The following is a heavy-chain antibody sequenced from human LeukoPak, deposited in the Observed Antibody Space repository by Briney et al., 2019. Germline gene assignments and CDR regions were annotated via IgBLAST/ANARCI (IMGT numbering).Heavy chain of an antibody. Sequence: ASVKVSCKASGYTFTSYGISWVRQAPGQGLEWMGIINPSGGSTSYAQKFQGRVTMTRDTSTSTVYMELSSLRSEDTAVYYCARELRDYYYYYMDVWGKGTTVTISS. CDR1: GYTFTSYG. V-gene: IGHV1-46*01. J-gene: IGHJ6*03. CDR2: INPSGGST. D-gene: IGHD4-17*01. CDR3: ARELRDYYYYYMDV.